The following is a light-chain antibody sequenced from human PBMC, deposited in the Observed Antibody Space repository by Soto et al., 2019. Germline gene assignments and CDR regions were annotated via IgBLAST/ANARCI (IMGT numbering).Light chain of an antibody. CDR1: QSVLYSSNNKNY. CDR3: QQYYSTPPYT. V-gene: IGKV4-1*01. Sequence: DIVMTQSPDSLAVSLGERATINCKSSQSVLYSSNNKNYLAWYQQKPGQPPKLLIYWASTRESGVPDRFSGSGSGTDFTLTISSLQAEDXXXYYCQQYYSTPPYTFGQGTKLEIK. J-gene: IGKJ2*01. CDR2: WAS.